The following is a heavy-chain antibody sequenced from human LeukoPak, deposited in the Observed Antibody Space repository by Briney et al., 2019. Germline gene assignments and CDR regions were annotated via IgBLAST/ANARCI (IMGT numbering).Heavy chain of an antibody. D-gene: IGHD4-17*01. CDR3: AKSGTVTTSPFDY. CDR2: ISYDGSNK. J-gene: IGHJ4*02. V-gene: IGHV3-30*18. Sequence: PGGSLRLSCAASGFTFSSYGMHWVRQAPGKGLEGVAVISYDGSNKYYADSVKGRFTISRDNSKNTLYLQMNSLRAEDTAVYYCAKSGTVTTSPFDYWGQGTLVTVSS. CDR1: GFTFSSYG.